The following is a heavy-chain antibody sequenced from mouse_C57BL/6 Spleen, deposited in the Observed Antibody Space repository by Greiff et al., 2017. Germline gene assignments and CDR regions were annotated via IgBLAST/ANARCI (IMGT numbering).Heavy chain of an antibody. D-gene: IGHD1-1*01. CDR1: GFSLSTSGMG. CDR2: IYWDDDK. J-gene: IGHJ3*01. CDR3: ARNYYGSSYWFAY. V-gene: IGHV8-12*01. Sequence: QVQLKQSGPGILQSSQTLSLTCSFSGFSLSTSGMGVSWIRQPSGKGLEWLAHIYWDDDKRYNPSLKSRLTISKDTSRNQVFLKITSVDTADTATYYCARNYYGSSYWFAYVGQGTLVTVSA.